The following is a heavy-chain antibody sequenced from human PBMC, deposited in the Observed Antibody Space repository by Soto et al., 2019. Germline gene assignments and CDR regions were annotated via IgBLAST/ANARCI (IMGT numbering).Heavy chain of an antibody. CDR1: GFTLSRNG. J-gene: IGHJ4*02. CDR2: ISGTGRNT. D-gene: IGHD2-8*01. Sequence: EVQVLESGGGLAQPGGSLRLSCATSGFTLSRNGMSWVRQAPGKGLDWVSGISGTGRNTYYADSVKGRFTISRDNSKNTLFLQMNSLRVEDTAVYYCAKNGLSDSPSAIDSWGQGTLVTVSS. V-gene: IGHV3-23*01. CDR3: AKNGLSDSPSAIDS.